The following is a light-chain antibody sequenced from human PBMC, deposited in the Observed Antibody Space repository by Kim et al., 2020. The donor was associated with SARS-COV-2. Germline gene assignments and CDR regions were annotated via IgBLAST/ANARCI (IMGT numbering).Light chain of an antibody. CDR1: ELVDKY. J-gene: IGLJ2*01. CDR3: QAWDSNTAEI. CDR2: QDT. Sequence: SYELTQPPSVSVSPGQTASISCSGDELVDKYACWYQQKPGQSPVLVIYQDTKRPSGIPERFSGSNSGTTATLTISGTQAMDEADYYCQAWDSNTAEIFGGGTQLTVL. V-gene: IGLV3-1*01.